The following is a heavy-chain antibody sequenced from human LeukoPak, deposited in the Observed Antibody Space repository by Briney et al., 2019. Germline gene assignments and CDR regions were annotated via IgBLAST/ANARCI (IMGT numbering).Heavy chain of an antibody. Sequence: GGSLRLSCAASGFTFSSYGMHWVRQAPGKGLXXXAVIWYDGGRKYYAESVKGRFTISRDSPKNTLYLQMNSLRAEDTAVYYCARDLGNVGYFLDYRGQGTLVTVSS. J-gene: IGHJ4*02. D-gene: IGHD3-22*01. CDR2: IWYDGGRK. CDR3: ARDLGNVGYFLDY. V-gene: IGHV3-33*01. CDR1: GFTFSSYG.